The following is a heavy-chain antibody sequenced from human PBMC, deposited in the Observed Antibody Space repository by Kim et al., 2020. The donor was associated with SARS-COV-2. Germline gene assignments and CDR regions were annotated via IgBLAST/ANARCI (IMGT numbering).Heavy chain of an antibody. CDR1: GYTFTSYA. Sequence: ASVKVSCKASGYTFTSYAMHWVRQAPGQRLEWMGWINAGNGNTKYSQKFQGRVTITRDTSASTAYMELSSLRSEDTAVYYCARDLYYGSGSYYWEPNWFDPWGQGTLVTVSS. CDR2: INAGNGNT. D-gene: IGHD3-10*01. V-gene: IGHV1-3*01. CDR3: ARDLYYGSGSYYWEPNWFDP. J-gene: IGHJ5*02.